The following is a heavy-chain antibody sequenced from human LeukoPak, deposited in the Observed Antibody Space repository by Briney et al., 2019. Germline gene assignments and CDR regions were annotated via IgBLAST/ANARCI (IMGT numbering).Heavy chain of an antibody. Sequence: GASLRVSSMPSGYTLTVYTMYWGSPRPGQRLWWRAQINLTSGGTNSAQTFKGSVTITRDTSISTAYMELSRLRPDATPVYSWAIDIIVVVAAAMGYWGQGTLVTVSA. CDR1: GYTLTVYT. D-gene: IGHD2-2*01. CDR3: AIDIIVVVAAAMGY. J-gene: IGHJ4*02. CDR2: INLTSGGT. V-gene: IGHV1-2*06.